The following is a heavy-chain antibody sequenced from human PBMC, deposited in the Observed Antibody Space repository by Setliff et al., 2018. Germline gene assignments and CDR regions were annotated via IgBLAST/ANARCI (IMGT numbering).Heavy chain of an antibody. Sequence: PSETLSLTCTVSGGSISSGDYYWSWIRQPPGKGLEWIGYIYYSGSTYYNPSLKSRVTISVDTSKNQFSLKLSSVTAADTAVYYCARAGSIWFGELFPENWFDPWGQGTLVTVSS. CDR3: ARAGSIWFGELFPENWFDP. J-gene: IGHJ5*02. CDR1: GGSISSGDYY. CDR2: IYYSGST. D-gene: IGHD3-10*01. V-gene: IGHV4-30-4*08.